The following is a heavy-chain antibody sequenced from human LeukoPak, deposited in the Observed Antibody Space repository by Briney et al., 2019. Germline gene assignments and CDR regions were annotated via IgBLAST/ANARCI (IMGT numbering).Heavy chain of an antibody. D-gene: IGHD3-16*01. CDR3: ARDRGYSYASYWYFDV. Sequence: GGSLRLSCAASGLNVSSNYMSWVRQVPGKGLEWVSVIYIGGSSYYADPVKGRFTISRDNSKNTLYLQMNSLRVEDTAVYYCARDRGYSYASYWYFDVWGRGTLVTASS. CDR2: IYIGGSS. J-gene: IGHJ2*01. CDR1: GLNVSSNY. V-gene: IGHV3-53*01.